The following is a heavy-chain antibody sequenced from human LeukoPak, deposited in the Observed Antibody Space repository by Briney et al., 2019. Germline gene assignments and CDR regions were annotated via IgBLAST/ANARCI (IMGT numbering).Heavy chain of an antibody. Sequence: ASVKVSCKASGYTFTSYDINWVRQATGQGLEWMGWMNPNSGNTGYAQKFQGRVTMTRHTSMSTAYMELSSLRSEDTAVYYCAREIPGSTSFGVVIRRVYYFDYWGQGTLVTVSS. CDR1: GYTFTSYD. CDR2: MNPNSGNT. J-gene: IGHJ4*02. CDR3: AREIPGSTSFGVVIRRVYYFDY. D-gene: IGHD3-3*01. V-gene: IGHV1-8*01.